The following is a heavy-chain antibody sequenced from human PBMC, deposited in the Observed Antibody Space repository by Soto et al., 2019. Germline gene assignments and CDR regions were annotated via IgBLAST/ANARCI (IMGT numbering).Heavy chain of an antibody. CDR3: ARGAFCGGAPGCRDMDV. J-gene: IGHJ6*02. Sequence: GESLKISCKGSGYSFTSYWISWVRQMPGKGLEWMGRIDPSDSYTNYSPSFQGHVTMTTDTSTSTAYMELRSLRSDDTAVYYCARGAFCGGAPGCRDMDVWGQGTTVTVSS. V-gene: IGHV5-10-1*01. CDR1: GYSFTSYW. D-gene: IGHD2-21*01. CDR2: IDPSDSYT.